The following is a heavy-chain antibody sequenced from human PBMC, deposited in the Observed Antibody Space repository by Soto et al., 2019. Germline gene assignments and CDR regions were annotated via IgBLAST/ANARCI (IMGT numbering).Heavy chain of an antibody. Sequence: GASVKVSCKTSGYTFSAYDIYWVRRAPGQGLEWRGWIRAYNGDTNYAQKFQTRVTMTTDKSTDTAYMDLRSLTSDDTAIYYCARAGAAPYYYYGLDVWGQGTTVTVSS. CDR1: GYTFSAYD. D-gene: IGHD3-10*01. CDR2: IRAYNGDT. CDR3: ARAGAAPYYYYGLDV. V-gene: IGHV1-18*01. J-gene: IGHJ6*02.